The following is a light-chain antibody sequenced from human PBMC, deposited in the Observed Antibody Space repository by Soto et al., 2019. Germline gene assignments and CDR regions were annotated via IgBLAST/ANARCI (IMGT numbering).Light chain of an antibody. Sequence: QYALTQPASVSGSPGQSITISCTGTSSDGGGYNYVSWYQQRPGKAPKLMIYDVSNRPSGVSNRFSGSKSGNTASLTISGLQAEDEADYYCSSYTSSSTLDVFGTGTKLTVL. CDR2: DVS. CDR1: SSDGGGYNY. J-gene: IGLJ1*01. CDR3: SSYTSSSTLDV. V-gene: IGLV2-14*01.